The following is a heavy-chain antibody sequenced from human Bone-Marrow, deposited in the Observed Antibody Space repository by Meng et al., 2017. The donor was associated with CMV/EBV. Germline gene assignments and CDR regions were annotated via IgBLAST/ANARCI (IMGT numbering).Heavy chain of an antibody. CDR2: IYYVGST. Sequence: SETLSLTCTAPGGSFSSSSYYWGWIRQPPGKGLEWIGYIYYVGSTNYNPSHKSRLTISMDTSKNQLSLTVKSVTGADTAVYYCARVWQRDGYKSNFDNWGQGTLVSVSS. CDR1: GGSFSSSSYY. D-gene: IGHD5-24*01. V-gene: IGHV4-61*01. J-gene: IGHJ4*02. CDR3: ARVWQRDGYKSNFDN.